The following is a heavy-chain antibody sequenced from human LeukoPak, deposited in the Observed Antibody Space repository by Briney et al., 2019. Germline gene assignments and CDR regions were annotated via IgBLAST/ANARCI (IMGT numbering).Heavy chain of an antibody. J-gene: IGHJ4*02. CDR1: GYTFNTYD. V-gene: IGHV1-18*01. D-gene: IGHD3-9*01. CDR2: ISASNGNT. CDR3: AREGAERYYDILTGYYSLSFFDY. Sequence: ASVKVSCKTSGYTFNTYDISWVRQAPGQGLEWMEWISASNGNTNYAQKLQGRVSMTTDTSTSTAFMDLRSPRSDDTAVYYCAREGAERYYDILTGYYSLSFFDYWGQGTLVTVSS.